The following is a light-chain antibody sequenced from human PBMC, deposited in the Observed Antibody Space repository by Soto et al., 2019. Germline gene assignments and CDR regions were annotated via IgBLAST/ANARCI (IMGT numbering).Light chain of an antibody. J-gene: IGKJ1*01. V-gene: IGKV1-8*01. Sequence: AIRMTQSPSSFSASTGDRVTITCRASQGISSYLAWYQQKPGKAPKLLIYAASTLQSGVPSRFSGSGSGTDFALTISRLEPEDFAVYYCQLYGSSPRTFGQGTKVDIK. CDR3: QLYGSSPRT. CDR1: QGISSY. CDR2: AAS.